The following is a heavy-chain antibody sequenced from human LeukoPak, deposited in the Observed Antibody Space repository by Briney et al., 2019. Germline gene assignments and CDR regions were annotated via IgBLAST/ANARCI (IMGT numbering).Heavy chain of an antibody. CDR2: ISAYNGNT. CDR3: ARTMSGTSSYFDY. Sequence: ASVKVSCKASGYIFNSYGIIWVRQAPGQGLEWMGWISAYNGNTNYAQKFRGRVTMTTDTSTSTVCMEVRSLRSDDTAVYYCARTMSGTSSYFDYWGQGTLVTVSS. D-gene: IGHD3-3*01. J-gene: IGHJ4*02. V-gene: IGHV1-18*01. CDR1: GYIFNSYG.